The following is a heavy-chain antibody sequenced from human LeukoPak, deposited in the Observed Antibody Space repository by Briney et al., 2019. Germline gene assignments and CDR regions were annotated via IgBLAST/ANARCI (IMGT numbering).Heavy chain of an antibody. J-gene: IGHJ5*02. Sequence: TSETLSLTCTVSGGSISSSSYYWGWIRQPPGKGLEWIGSIYYSGSTYYNPSLKSRVTISVDTSKNQFSLKLSSVTAADTAVYYCARAEEDIGWLIPGWFDPWGQGTLVTVPS. V-gene: IGHV4-39*01. D-gene: IGHD3-9*01. CDR3: ARAEEDIGWLIPGWFDP. CDR2: IYYSGST. CDR1: GGSISSSSYY.